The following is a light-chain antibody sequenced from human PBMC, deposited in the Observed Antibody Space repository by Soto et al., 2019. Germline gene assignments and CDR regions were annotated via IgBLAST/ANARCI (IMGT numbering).Light chain of an antibody. CDR3: QQYDRSPWT. Sequence: IVLTQSPGTLSLSPGERATLSCRASQSVSSSFLAWYQQKAGQAPRLLIYGASSRATGIPDRFSGSGSGTDFTLTISRLEPEDFAVYYCQQYDRSPWTFGQGTKVEIK. CDR1: QSVSSSF. CDR2: GAS. J-gene: IGKJ1*01. V-gene: IGKV3-20*01.